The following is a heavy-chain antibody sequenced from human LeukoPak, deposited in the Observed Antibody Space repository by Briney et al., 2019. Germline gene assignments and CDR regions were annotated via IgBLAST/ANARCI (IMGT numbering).Heavy chain of an antibody. CDR2: INPSGGST. CDR3: ARDGAGSIFGVVIELGYYFDY. Sequence: GASVKVSCKASGYTFTSYYMHWVRQAPGQGLEWMGIINPSGGSTSYAQKFQGRVTMTRDTSTSTVYMELSSLKSEDTAVYYCARDGAGSIFGVVIELGYYFDYWGQGTLVTVSS. J-gene: IGHJ4*02. D-gene: IGHD3-3*01. CDR1: GYTFTSYY. V-gene: IGHV1-46*01.